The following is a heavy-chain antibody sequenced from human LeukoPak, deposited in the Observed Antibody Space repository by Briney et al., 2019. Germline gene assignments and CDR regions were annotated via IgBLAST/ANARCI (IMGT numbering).Heavy chain of an antibody. CDR2: IRSKANSYAT. D-gene: IGHD5-12*01. J-gene: IGHJ6*03. V-gene: IGHV3-73*01. Sequence: GGSLRLSCAASGFTFSGSAMHWVRQASGKGLEWVGRIRSKANSYATAYAASGKGRFTISRDDSKNTAYLQMNSLKTEDTAVYYCTRVATIDYYMDVWGKGTTVTVSS. CDR3: TRVATIDYYMDV. CDR1: GFTFSGSA.